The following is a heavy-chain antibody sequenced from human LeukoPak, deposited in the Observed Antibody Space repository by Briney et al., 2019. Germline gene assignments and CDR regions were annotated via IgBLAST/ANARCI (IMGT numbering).Heavy chain of an antibody. CDR3: ANFFTVTRSLDY. CDR1: GFTFSSHS. J-gene: IGHJ4*02. D-gene: IGHD4-11*01. CDR2: FSGTSNTI. Sequence: GGSLRLSCVASGFTFSSHSMGWVRQAPGKGLEWVSYFSGTSNTIYYADSVKGRFTISRDNAKNSLYLQMNSLRAEDTAVYYCANFFTVTRSLDYWGQGTLVTVSS. V-gene: IGHV3-48*01.